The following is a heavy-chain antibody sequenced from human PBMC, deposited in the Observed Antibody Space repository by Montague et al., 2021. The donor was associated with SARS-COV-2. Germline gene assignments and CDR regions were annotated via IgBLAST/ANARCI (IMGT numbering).Heavy chain of an antibody. CDR1: GVSITSYY. CDR3: VRDGGNWYYFDY. J-gene: IGHJ4*02. D-gene: IGHD3-16*01. Sequence: SETLSLTCSISGVSITSYYWSWVRQPAGKGLEWIGHIYASGSTNYSPSPKSRVRLSIDNPKNQFSLELGSLTAADTAVYYCVRDGGNWYYFDYWGQGALATVSS. V-gene: IGHV4-4*07. CDR2: IYASGST.